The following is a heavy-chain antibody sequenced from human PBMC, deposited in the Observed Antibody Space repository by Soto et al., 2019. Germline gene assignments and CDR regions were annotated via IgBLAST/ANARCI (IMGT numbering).Heavy chain of an antibody. CDR3: ARDRAAAGLPGYFDY. V-gene: IGHV4-59*01. CDR1: GGSISSYY. J-gene: IGHJ4*02. CDR2: IYYSGST. D-gene: IGHD6-13*01. Sequence: PSETLSLTCTVSGGSISSYYWSWIRQPPGKGLEWIGYIYYSGSTNYNPSLKSRVTISVDTSKNQFSLKLSSVTAADTAVYYCARDRAAAGLPGYFDYWGQGTLVTVSS.